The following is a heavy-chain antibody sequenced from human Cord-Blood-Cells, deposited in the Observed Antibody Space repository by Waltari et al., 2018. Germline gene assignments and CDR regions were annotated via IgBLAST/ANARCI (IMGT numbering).Heavy chain of an antibody. J-gene: IGHJ6*02. CDR2: INAGNGNT. CDR1: GYTFTSYA. V-gene: IGHV1-3*01. Sequence: QVQLVQSGAEVKKPGASVKVSCKASGYTFTSYAMHWVRQAPGQRLEWMGWINAGNGNTKYSQKFQGRVTITRDTSASTAYMELSSLRSEDTAVYYCASLHPTTTEDYYYGMDVWGQGTTVTVSS. CDR3: ASLHPTTTEDYYYGMDV. D-gene: IGHD4-4*01.